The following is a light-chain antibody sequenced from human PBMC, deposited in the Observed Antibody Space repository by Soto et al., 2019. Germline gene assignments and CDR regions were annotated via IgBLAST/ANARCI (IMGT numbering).Light chain of an antibody. CDR2: DAS. J-gene: IGKJ1*01. CDR3: QQYNNWRT. V-gene: IGKV3-11*01. Sequence: EIVLTQSPATLSLSPGERATLSCRASQSVSSYLAWYQQKPGQAPRLLIYDASNRATGIPARFSGSGSGTDFTLTISSLQSEDFAVYYCQQYNNWRTFGQGT. CDR1: QSVSSY.